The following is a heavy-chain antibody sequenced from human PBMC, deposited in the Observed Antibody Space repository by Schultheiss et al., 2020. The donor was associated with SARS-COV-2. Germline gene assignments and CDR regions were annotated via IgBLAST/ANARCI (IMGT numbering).Heavy chain of an antibody. V-gene: IGHV1-69*10. CDR2: IIPIFGIA. CDR1: GYTFTSYG. CDR3: ARQDYGDYAGPDY. D-gene: IGHD4-17*01. J-gene: IGHJ4*02. Sequence: SVKVSCKASGYTFTSYGISWVRQAPGQGLEWMGGIIPIFGIANYAQKFQGRVTITADKSTSTVYMELSSLRSEDTAVYYCARQDYGDYAGPDYWGQGTLVTVSS.